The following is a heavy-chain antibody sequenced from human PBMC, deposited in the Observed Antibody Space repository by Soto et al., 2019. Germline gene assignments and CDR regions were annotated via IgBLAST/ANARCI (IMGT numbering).Heavy chain of an antibody. V-gene: IGHV3-30-3*01. Sequence: QGELVESGGGVVQPGRSLRLSCAASGYTFSRYAMHWVRQAPGKGLEWVAVISYDGSNKYYADSVKGRFTISRDNSKNTLYLQMNSLRAEDTAVYYCARDGYDSSGYYANFIDYWGQGTLVTVSS. CDR2: ISYDGSNK. J-gene: IGHJ4*02. CDR3: ARDGYDSSGYYANFIDY. CDR1: GYTFSRYA. D-gene: IGHD3-22*01.